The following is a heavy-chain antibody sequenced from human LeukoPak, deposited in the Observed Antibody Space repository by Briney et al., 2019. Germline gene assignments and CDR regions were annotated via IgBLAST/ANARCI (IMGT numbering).Heavy chain of an antibody. D-gene: IGHD6-13*01. V-gene: IGHV1-46*02. CDR1: GYTFNNYF. CDR3: ARGGIRDSSSRSRSWYETYFDY. Sequence: ASVKVSCKAIGYTFNNYFLHWVRQAPGKRPEGEGIIHPWGGCTSYAQKFQGRVTMTRDMSTSTVYMELSSLRSEDTAVYYCARGGIRDSSSRSRSWYETYFDYWGQGTLVTVSS. CDR2: IHPWGGCT. J-gene: IGHJ4*02.